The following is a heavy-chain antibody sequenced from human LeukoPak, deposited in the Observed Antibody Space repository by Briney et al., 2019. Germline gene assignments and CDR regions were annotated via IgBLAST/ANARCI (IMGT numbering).Heavy chain of an antibody. D-gene: IGHD3-22*01. CDR1: GFSFSSYA. Sequence: PGGSLRLSCAASGFSFSSYAMSWVRQDPGKGLEWVSAISGSGGSTYYAVSVKGRFTISRDNSKNTLYLRMNSLRAEDTAVYYCAKGYYYDSSGYYHGADAFDIWGQGTMVTVSS. CDR2: ISGSGGST. CDR3: AKGYYYDSSGYYHGADAFDI. J-gene: IGHJ3*02. V-gene: IGHV3-23*01.